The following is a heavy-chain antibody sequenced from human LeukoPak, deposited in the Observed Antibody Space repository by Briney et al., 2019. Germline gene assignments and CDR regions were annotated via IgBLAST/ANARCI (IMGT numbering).Heavy chain of an antibody. D-gene: IGHD5-18*01. CDR2: VYHGGTT. CDR3: ARGTRGYSYGSFDP. V-gene: IGHV4-30-2*05. J-gene: IGHJ5*02. Sequence: SETLSLTCAVSGGSISSRDYSWNWIRQPPGKGLEWIGSVYHGGTTYYNPSLKSRVTISVDTSKNQFSLKLSSVTAADTAVYYCARGTRGYSYGSFDPWGQGTLVTVSS. CDR1: GGSISSRDYS.